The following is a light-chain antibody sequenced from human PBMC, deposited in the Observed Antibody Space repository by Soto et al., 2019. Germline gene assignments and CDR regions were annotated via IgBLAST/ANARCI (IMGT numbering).Light chain of an antibody. CDR2: GAS. V-gene: IGKV3-15*01. CDR1: QSVSST. CDR3: QQYNNWPRGT. Sequence: VMTKSPATMSVSPGDRATLSCRAIQSVSSTLALYQQKPGQAHRLLIYGASTKTTGIPARFSGSGYGTEFTLTISSLQSEDFTVYYCQQYNNWPRGTFGQGTKLEIK. J-gene: IGKJ2*02.